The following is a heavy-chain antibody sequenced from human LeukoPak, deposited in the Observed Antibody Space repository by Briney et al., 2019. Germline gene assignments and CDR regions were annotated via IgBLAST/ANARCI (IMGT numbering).Heavy chain of an antibody. V-gene: IGHV3-23*01. CDR1: GFTFSDYG. J-gene: IGHJ6*03. Sequence: GGSLRLSCVASGFTFSDYGRIWVRQAPGKGLEWVSGISGGDYTEHADSVKGRFTISRDNSKNTLYLQMNTLRVEDTALYYCAKSRNFYYYFMEVSGRGTKVTISS. CDR2: ISGGDYT. CDR3: AKSRNFYYYFMEV.